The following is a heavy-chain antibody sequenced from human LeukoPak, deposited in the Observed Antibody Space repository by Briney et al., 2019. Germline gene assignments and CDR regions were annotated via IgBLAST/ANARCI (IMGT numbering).Heavy chain of an antibody. CDR1: GFTFSSYA. V-gene: IGHV3-23*01. CDR2: ISGSGGST. CDR3: AKGKWLNWFDP. D-gene: IGHD6-19*01. J-gene: IGHJ5*02. Sequence: AGGSLRLSCAASGFTFSSYAMSWVRQAPGKGLEWVSAISGSGGSTYYADSVKGRFTISRDNSKNTLYLQMNSLRADEAAVYYCAKGKWLNWFDPWGQGTLVTVSS.